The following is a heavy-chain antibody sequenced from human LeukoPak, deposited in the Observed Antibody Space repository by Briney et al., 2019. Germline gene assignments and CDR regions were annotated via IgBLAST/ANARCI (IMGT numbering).Heavy chain of an antibody. CDR1: DYTFTSYG. Sequence: ASVKVSCKASDYTFTSYGISWVRQAPGQGLEWMGWISAYNGNTNYAQKLQGRVTMTTDTSTSTAYMELRSLRSDDTAVYYCAREAAGMTTVDYWGQGTLVTVSS. CDR2: ISAYNGNT. J-gene: IGHJ4*02. CDR3: AREAAGMTTVDY. D-gene: IGHD4-4*01. V-gene: IGHV1-18*01.